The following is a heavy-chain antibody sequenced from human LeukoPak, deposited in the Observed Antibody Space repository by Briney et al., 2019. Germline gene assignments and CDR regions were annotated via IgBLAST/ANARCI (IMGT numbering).Heavy chain of an antibody. CDR3: ARDLITMVRGVITNWFGP. CDR2: IYYSGST. J-gene: IGHJ5*02. V-gene: IGHV4-59*01. CDR1: GGSISSYY. D-gene: IGHD3-10*01. Sequence: SETLSLTCTVSGGSISSYYWSWIRQPPGKGLEWIGYIYYSGSTNYSPSLKSRVTISVDTSKNQFPLKLSSVTAADTAVYYCARDLITMVRGVITNWFGPWGQGTLVTVSS.